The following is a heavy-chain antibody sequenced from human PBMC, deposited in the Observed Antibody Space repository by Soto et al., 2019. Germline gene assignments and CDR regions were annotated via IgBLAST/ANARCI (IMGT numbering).Heavy chain of an antibody. CDR2: FDPEGSDT. D-gene: IGHD2-21*02. J-gene: IGHJ4*02. CDR3: ATMGFCGPGCYSFDY. Sequence: VASVKVSCKFSGYTLSELSIHWGRQAPGKGFEWMGGFDPEGSDTIYAQKFQGRVTMTSDTSTETAYMELESLTSEDTAFYYCATMGFCGPGCYSFDYWGQGTLVTVSS. V-gene: IGHV1-24*01. CDR1: GYTLSELS.